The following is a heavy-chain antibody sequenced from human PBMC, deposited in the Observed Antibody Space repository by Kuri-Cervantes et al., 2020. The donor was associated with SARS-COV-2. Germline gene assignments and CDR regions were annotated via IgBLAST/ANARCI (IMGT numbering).Heavy chain of an antibody. V-gene: IGHV3-74*01. D-gene: IGHD1-1*01. J-gene: IGHJ4*02. CDR3: VRDGDHWNFDY. Sequence: GGSLRLSCAASGFTFSGHWIHWVRQAPGKGLVWVSRINPDGSYTNSADSVKGQFTLSRDNAKNMLFLQMNSLRAEDTAVYYCVRDGDHWNFDYWGQGTLVTVSS. CDR2: INPDGSYT. CDR1: GFTFSGHW.